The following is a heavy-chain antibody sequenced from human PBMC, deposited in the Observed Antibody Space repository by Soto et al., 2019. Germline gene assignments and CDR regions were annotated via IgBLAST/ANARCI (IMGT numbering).Heavy chain of an antibody. D-gene: IGHD3-22*01. J-gene: IGHJ4*02. Sequence: QEQLVQAGAEVKKPGSSVKVSCKASGGIFSSYAISWVRQAPGQGLEWMGGIIPIFGTANYAQKFQGRVTITADESTTTAYMDLSSLKSEDEAIYYCARGGSGYVWFNEFWGQGTLVTVSS. CDR1: GGIFSSYA. V-gene: IGHV1-69*01. CDR3: ARGGSGYVWFNEF. CDR2: IIPIFGTA.